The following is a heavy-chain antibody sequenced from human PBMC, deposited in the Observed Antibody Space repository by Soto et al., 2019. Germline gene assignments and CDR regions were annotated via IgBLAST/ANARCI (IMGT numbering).Heavy chain of an antibody. J-gene: IGHJ3*02. CDR2: ITAYKGNT. CDR3: ARDLNMEYYYDFSGYVDDALDI. Sequence: GAALKVSCTASGYPFPSYGISWVRHAPGQGLEWMGGITAYKGNTNYARKLQGRVTMTTETSTSTAYMELRSLRFGDRAVYYGARDLNMEYYYDFSGYVDDALDIWGQGTVVTVSS. CDR1: GYPFPSYG. V-gene: IGHV1-18*01. D-gene: IGHD3-22*01.